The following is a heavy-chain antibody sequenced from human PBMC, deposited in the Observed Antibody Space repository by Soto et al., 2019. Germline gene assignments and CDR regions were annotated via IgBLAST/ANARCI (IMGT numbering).Heavy chain of an antibody. CDR2: VNSDESST. CDR3: VCFECGRTAVVTAMEANGY. J-gene: IGHJ4*02. V-gene: IGHV3-74*01. D-gene: IGHD2-21*02. Sequence: GSLRLSCAASGFTFSNYWMHWVRQGPGKGLVWVSRVNSDESSTSYADPVKGRFTISRDNAKNTLYLQMSSLRFEDTALYYCVCFECGRTAVVTAMEANGYWGQGTLVTVSS. CDR1: GFTFSNYW.